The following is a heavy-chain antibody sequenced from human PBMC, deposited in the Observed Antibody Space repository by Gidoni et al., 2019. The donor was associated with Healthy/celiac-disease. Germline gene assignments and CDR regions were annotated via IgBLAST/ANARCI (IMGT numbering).Heavy chain of an antibody. J-gene: IGHJ3*02. CDR3: ARDRDSSSKWFSAFDI. Sequence: QVQLQESGPGLVKPSQTLSRTCKVPGGSISSGGYYWSWLRQHPGKGLEWIGSIYYSGSTYYTPSLKSRVTISVDTSKNQFSLKLSSVTAADTAVYYCARDRDSSSKWFSAFDIWGQGTMVTVSS. D-gene: IGHD6-6*01. V-gene: IGHV4-31*03. CDR2: IYYSGST. CDR1: GGSISSGGYY.